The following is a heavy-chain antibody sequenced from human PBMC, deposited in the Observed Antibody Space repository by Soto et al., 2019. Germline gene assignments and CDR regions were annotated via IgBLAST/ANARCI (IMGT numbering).Heavy chain of an antibody. D-gene: IGHD3-10*01. J-gene: IGHJ4*02. CDR3: AIDLDGSGSYFTDY. CDR1: GFTFSSYG. Sequence: QVQLVESGGGVVQPGRSLRLSCAASGFTFSSYGMHWVRQAPGKGLEWVAVIWYDGSNKYYADSVKGRFTISRDNSKNTLYLQMNSLRAEDTAVYYCAIDLDGSGSYFTDYWGQGTLVTVAS. V-gene: IGHV3-33*01. CDR2: IWYDGSNK.